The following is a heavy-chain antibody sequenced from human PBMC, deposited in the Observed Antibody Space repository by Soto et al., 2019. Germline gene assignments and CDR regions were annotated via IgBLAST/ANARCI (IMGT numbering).Heavy chain of an antibody. CDR2: ISVSGAQE. CDR1: GFTFNTYS. CDR3: ARDKEYSFDY. Sequence: GGSLRLSCGASGFTFNTYSMSWVRQAPGKGLEWVAYISVSGAQEYYADSVRGRFTISRDNAKNSLFMQMNSLRAEDTAVYFCARDKEYSFDYWGQGIVVTVSS. J-gene: IGHJ4*02. D-gene: IGHD2-15*01. V-gene: IGHV3-48*01.